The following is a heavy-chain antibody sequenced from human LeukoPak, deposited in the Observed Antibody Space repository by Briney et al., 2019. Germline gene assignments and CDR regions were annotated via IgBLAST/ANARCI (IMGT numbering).Heavy chain of an antibody. V-gene: IGHV1-2*02. D-gene: IGHD3-10*01. CDR3: ARNAGSGSYHFDY. CDR1: GYTFTGYY. Sequence: ASVKVSCKASGYTFTGYYMHWVRQAPGQGLEWMGWINPNSGGTNYAQKFQGRVTMTRDTSISTAYMELSRLRSDDTAVYYCARNAGSGSYHFDYWGQGTLVTVSS. J-gene: IGHJ4*02. CDR2: INPNSGGT.